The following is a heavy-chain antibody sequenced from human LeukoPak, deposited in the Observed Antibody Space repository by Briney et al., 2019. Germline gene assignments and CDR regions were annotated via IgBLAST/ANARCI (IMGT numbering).Heavy chain of an antibody. D-gene: IGHD2-2*01. CDR1: GVSLSTSGVG. Sequence: SGPSLVKPTQTLTLTCTFSGVSLSTSGVGVGWIPQPPGKALEWLALIYWNDDKRYSPSLKSRLTITKDTSKNQVVLTMTNMDPVDTATYYCAHRLPVALSDAFDMWGQGTMVTVSS. CDR2: IYWNDDK. J-gene: IGHJ3*02. CDR3: AHRLPVALSDAFDM. V-gene: IGHV2-5*01.